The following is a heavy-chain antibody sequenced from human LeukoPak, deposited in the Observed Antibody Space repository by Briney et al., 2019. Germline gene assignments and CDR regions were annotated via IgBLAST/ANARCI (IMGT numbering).Heavy chain of an antibody. J-gene: IGHJ6*04. V-gene: IGHV4-34*01. CDR2: INHSGST. CDR3: ARAPRGYCSSTSCPYYYYGMDV. D-gene: IGHD2-2*01. CDR1: GGSFSGYY. Sequence: SETLSLTCAVYGGSFSGYYWSWIRQPSGKGLEWIGEINHSGSTNYNPSLKSRVTISVDTSRNQFSLKLSSVTAADTAVYYCARAPRGYCSSTSCPYYYYGMDVWGKGTTVTVSS.